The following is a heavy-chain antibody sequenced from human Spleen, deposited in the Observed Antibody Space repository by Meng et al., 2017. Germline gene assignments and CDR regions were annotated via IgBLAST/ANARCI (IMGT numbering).Heavy chain of an antibody. CDR1: GLSLTDAW. D-gene: IGHD6-19*01. J-gene: IGHJ4*02. CDR3: AKFKGSGWFYPVDF. CDR2: MKRNSDGGTI. V-gene: IGHV3-15*05. Sequence: VGWRGYVLTLGVSCRLSCVAFGLSLTDAWLSWVGTATGKGLELVGRMKRNSDGGTIDYAAPVKGRFTISRDNSKNTLFLHMNSLRADDTAVYYCAKFKGSGWFYPVDFWGQGTLVTVSS.